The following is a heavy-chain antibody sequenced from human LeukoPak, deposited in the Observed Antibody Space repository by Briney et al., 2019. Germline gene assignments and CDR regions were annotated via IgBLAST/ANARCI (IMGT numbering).Heavy chain of an antibody. V-gene: IGHV4-39*07. Sequence: PSETLSLTCTVSGGSISSSSYYWGWIRQPPGKGLEWIGSIYYSGSTYYNPSLKSRVTISVDTSKNQFSLKLSSVTAADTAVYYCARGSPRSMVRGVQQPQDNWFDPWGQGTLVTVSS. J-gene: IGHJ5*02. D-gene: IGHD3-10*01. CDR3: ARGSPRSMVRGVQQPQDNWFDP. CDR1: GGSISSSSYY. CDR2: IYYSGST.